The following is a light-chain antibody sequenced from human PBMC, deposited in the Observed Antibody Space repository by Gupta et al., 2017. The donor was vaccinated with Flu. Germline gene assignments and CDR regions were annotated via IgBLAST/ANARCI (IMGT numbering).Light chain of an antibody. V-gene: IGKV3-20*01. CDR1: QSVSTRF. CDR3: QQYGDSPRA. CDR2: LPS. Sequence: GTLSLSPGDTATLSCRASQSVSTRFLAWYQQKPGQAPRLLIYLPSIRATGIPDRFSGSGSETDFTLTISRLEPEDFALYYCQQYGDSPRAFGPGTKVDIK. J-gene: IGKJ3*01.